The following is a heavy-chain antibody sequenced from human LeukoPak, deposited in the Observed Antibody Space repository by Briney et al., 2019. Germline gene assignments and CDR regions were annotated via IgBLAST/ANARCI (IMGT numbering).Heavy chain of an antibody. CDR2: IIPILGIA. CDR1: GGTFSSYA. D-gene: IGHD6-13*01. Sequence: GSSVKVSCKASGGTFSSYAISWVRQAPGQGLEWMGRIIPILGIANYAQKFQGRVTITADKSTSTAYMGLSSLRSEDTAVYYCARRGRGHSSSHYGMDVWGQGTTVTVSS. V-gene: IGHV1-69*04. CDR3: ARRGRGHSSSHYGMDV. J-gene: IGHJ6*02.